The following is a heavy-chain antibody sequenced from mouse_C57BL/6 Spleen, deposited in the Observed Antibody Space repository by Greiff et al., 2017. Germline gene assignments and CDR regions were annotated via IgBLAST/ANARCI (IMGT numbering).Heavy chain of an antibody. CDR2: IWSDGST. Sequence: VMLVESGPGLVAPSQSLSITCTVSGFSLTSYGVHWVRQPPGKGLEWLVVIWSDGSTTYNSALKSRLSISKDNSKSQVFLKMNSLQTDDTAMYYCARHAYGNYPWYFDVWGTGTTVTVSS. D-gene: IGHD2-1*01. V-gene: IGHV2-6-1*01. CDR1: GFSLTSYG. J-gene: IGHJ1*03. CDR3: ARHAYGNYPWYFDV.